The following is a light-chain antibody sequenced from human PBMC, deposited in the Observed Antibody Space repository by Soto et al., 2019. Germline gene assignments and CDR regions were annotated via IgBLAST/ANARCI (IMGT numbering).Light chain of an antibody. CDR1: QSVSSY. CDR2: DAS. J-gene: IGKJ1*01. CDR3: QQYGSSPRT. V-gene: IGKV3-20*01. Sequence: EIVLRQSPSTLCVSXHERATLTXXASQSVSSYLAWYQQKPGQAPRLLIYDASSRATGIPDRFSGSGSGTDFTLTISRLEPEDFAVYYCQQYGSSPRTFGQGTKVDIK.